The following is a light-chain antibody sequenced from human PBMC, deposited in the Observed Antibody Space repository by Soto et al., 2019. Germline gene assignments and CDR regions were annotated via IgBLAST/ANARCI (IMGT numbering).Light chain of an antibody. CDR2: DSN. CDR3: QQSNVWPPIT. Sequence: VLTQSPATLSLSPGERATLSCRASQSIHTSLAWYQQKSGKPPRLVIYDSNLRANGVPDRFGGSRSGTEFTLTINSLEPEDFAVYYCQQSNVWPPITFGQGTRLEIK. J-gene: IGKJ5*01. V-gene: IGKV3-11*01. CDR1: QSIHTS.